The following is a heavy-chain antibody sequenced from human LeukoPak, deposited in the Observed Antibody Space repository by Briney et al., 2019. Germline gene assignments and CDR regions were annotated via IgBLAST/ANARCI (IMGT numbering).Heavy chain of an antibody. CDR3: ARGDYGHIN. D-gene: IGHD4-17*01. Sequence: GGSLRLSCVASGFTFSSYAIHWVRQAPGKGLEWVAVVSYDGNSKYYADSVKGRFTISRDNSKNTLYPQMNSLRVEDTAVYYCARGDYGHINWGQGTLVTVSS. CDR2: VSYDGNSK. J-gene: IGHJ4*02. V-gene: IGHV3-30-3*01. CDR1: GFTFSSYA.